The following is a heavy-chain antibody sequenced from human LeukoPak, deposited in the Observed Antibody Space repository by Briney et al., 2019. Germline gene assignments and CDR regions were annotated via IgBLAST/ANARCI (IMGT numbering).Heavy chain of an antibody. D-gene: IGHD3-22*01. CDR1: GFTFSSYA. J-gene: IGHJ4*02. CDR3: ETYYYDSSGYYYTAPFDY. V-gene: IGHV3-23*01. CDR2: ISGSGGST. Sequence: GGSLRLSCAAPGFTFSSYAMSWVRQAPGKGLEWVSAISGSGGSTYYADSVKGRFTISRDNSKNTLYLQMNSLRAEDTAVYYCETYYYDSSGYYYTAPFDYWGQGTLVTVSS.